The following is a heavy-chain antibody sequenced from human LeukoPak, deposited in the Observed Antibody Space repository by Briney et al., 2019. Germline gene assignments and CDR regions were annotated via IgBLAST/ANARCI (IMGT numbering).Heavy chain of an antibody. D-gene: IGHD3-10*01. J-gene: IGHJ4*02. Sequence: GGSLRLSCAASGFTFRISSMNWVRQPARKGGEWVACISSSSSYIYYADSVKGRFSLSRDNAKTSLYLQMNSLGAEDTAVYYCARDPNIYYGSGSYFDYWGQGTLVTVSS. CDR3: ARDPNIYYGSGSYFDY. CDR1: GFTFRISS. V-gene: IGHV3-21*01. CDR2: ISSSSSYI.